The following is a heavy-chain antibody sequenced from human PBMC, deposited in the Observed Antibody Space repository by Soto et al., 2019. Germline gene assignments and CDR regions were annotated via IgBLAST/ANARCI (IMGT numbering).Heavy chain of an antibody. CDR3: ARGSSVVVTALLGY. Sequence: SETLSLTCAVYGGSFSGYYWSWIRQPPGKGLEWIGEINHSGSTNYNPSLKSRVTISVDTSKNQFSLKLSSVTAADTAVYYCARGSSVVVTALLGYWGQGTLVTVSS. CDR1: GGSFSGYY. J-gene: IGHJ4*02. V-gene: IGHV4-34*01. D-gene: IGHD2-21*02. CDR2: INHSGST.